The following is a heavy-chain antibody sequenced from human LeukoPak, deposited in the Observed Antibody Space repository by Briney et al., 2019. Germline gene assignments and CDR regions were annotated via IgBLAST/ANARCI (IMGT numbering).Heavy chain of an antibody. D-gene: IGHD1-26*01. CDR1: GFTFSSYA. CDR2: ISGSGGST. CDR3: AKDGSGSYSHAFDI. Sequence: PGGSLRLSCAASGFTFSSYAMSWVRQAPGKGLEWDSSISGSGGSTYYADSVKGRFTISRDNSKNTLYLQMNSLRAEDTAVYYCAKDGSGSYSHAFDIWGQGTMVTVSS. V-gene: IGHV3-23*01. J-gene: IGHJ3*02.